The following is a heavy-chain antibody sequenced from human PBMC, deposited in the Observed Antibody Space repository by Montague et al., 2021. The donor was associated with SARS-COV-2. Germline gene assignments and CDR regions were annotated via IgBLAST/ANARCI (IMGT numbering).Heavy chain of an antibody. Sequence: PALVKPTQTLTLTCIFSGFSLSTDGMGVGWIRQPPGRALEWLALIYWDDDGRYSPSQRSRLTITKDTSKNQVVLTMTNMDPVDTATYYCARTWAYGSGSYGVDPWGQGTLVTVST. D-gene: IGHD3-10*01. CDR1: GFSLSTDGMG. CDR3: ARTWAYGSGSYGVDP. V-gene: IGHV2-5*02. J-gene: IGHJ5*02. CDR2: IYWDDDG.